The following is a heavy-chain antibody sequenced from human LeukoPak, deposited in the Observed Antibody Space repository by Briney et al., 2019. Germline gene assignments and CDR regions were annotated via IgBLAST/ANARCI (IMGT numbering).Heavy chain of an antibody. CDR1: GFTFSSYG. J-gene: IGHJ4*02. D-gene: IGHD3-22*01. CDR2: ISYDGSNK. CDR3: AKGTYYYDSSGYYPNDY. Sequence: PGGSLRLSCAASGFTFSSYGMHWVRQAPGKGLEWVALISYDGSNKYYADSVKGRFTISRDNSKNTLYQQMNSLRAEDTAVYYCAKGTYYYDSSGYYPNDYWGQGTLVTVSS. V-gene: IGHV3-30*18.